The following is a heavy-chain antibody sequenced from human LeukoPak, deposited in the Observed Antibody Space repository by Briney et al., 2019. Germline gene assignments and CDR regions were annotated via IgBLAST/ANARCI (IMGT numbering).Heavy chain of an antibody. CDR1: GGSISSYY. CDR2: IYYSGST. CDR3: ARDPYYYDSSGYYYWDY. V-gene: IGHV4-59*01. Sequence: SETLSLTCTVSGGSISSYYWSWIRQPPGKGLEWIGYIYYSGSTNYNPSLKSRVTISVDTSKNQFSLKLSSVTAADTAVYYCARDPYYYDSSGYYYWDYWGQGTLVTVSS. J-gene: IGHJ4*02. D-gene: IGHD3-22*01.